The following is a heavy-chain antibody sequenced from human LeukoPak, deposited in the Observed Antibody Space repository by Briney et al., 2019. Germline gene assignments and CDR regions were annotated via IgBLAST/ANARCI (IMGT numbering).Heavy chain of an antibody. CDR2: INPIFGTA. V-gene: IGHV1-69*13. J-gene: IGHJ3*02. D-gene: IGHD5-18*01. CDR3: ARGTAMVTRSFDI. Sequence: ASVKVSCKASGSTFSDYHINWVRQASGQGPEWMGWINPIFGTANYAQKFQGRVTITADESTSTAYMELSSLRSEDTAVYYCARGTAMVTRSFDIWGQGTMVTVSS. CDR1: GSTFSDYH.